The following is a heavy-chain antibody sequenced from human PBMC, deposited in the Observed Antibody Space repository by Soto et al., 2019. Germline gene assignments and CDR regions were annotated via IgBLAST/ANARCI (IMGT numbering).Heavy chain of an antibody. D-gene: IGHD2-15*01. CDR3: ARPELYCSGGSCYPRYFDY. V-gene: IGHV5-51*01. CDR1: GYSFTSYW. J-gene: IGHJ4*02. Sequence: GESLKISCKGSGYSFTSYWIGWVRQMPGKGLEWMGIIYPGDSDTRYSPSFQGQVTISADKSISTAYLQWSSLKASDTAVYYCARPELYCSGGSCYPRYFDYWGQGTLVTVAS. CDR2: IYPGDSDT.